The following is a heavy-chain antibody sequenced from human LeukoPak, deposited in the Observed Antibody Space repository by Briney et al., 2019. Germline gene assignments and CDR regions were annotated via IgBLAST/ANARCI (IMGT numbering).Heavy chain of an antibody. CDR3: ARDYYDFWSGPYYFDY. Sequence: GGSLRLSCAASGFSFSTQWMSWVRQAPGKGLEWVSAISGSGGSTYYADSVKGRFTISRDNSKNTLYLQMNSLRAEDTAVYYCARDYYDFWSGPYYFDYWGQGTLVTVSS. V-gene: IGHV3-23*01. D-gene: IGHD3-3*01. CDR2: ISGSGGST. J-gene: IGHJ4*02. CDR1: GFSFSTQW.